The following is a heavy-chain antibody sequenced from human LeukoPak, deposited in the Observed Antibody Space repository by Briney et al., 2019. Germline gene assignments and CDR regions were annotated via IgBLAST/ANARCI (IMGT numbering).Heavy chain of an antibody. J-gene: IGHJ4*02. V-gene: IGHV4-39*07. D-gene: IGHD3-22*01. CDR3: ARGDYYDPRYSFDY. Sequence: SETLSLTCTGSGGSISSSSYYWGWIRQPPGKGLEWIGSIYYSGSTYYTPSLKSRVTISVDTSKNQFSLKLGSVTAADTAVYYCARGDYYDPRYSFDYWGQGTLVTVSS. CDR2: IYYSGST. CDR1: GGSISSSSYY.